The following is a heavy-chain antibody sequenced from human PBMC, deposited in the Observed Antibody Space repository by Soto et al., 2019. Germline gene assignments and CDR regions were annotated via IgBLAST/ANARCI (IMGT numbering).Heavy chain of an antibody. CDR2: INHSGST. Sequence: QVQLQQWGAGLLKPSETLSLTCAVYGGSFSGYYWSWIRQPPGKGLEWIGEINHSGSTNYNPSLKSRVTLSVDTSKNQFSLKLSSVTAADTAVYYCAREGRRYFDRGSFDPWGQGTLVTVSS. CDR1: GGSFSGYY. CDR3: AREGRRYFDRGSFDP. J-gene: IGHJ5*02. V-gene: IGHV4-34*01. D-gene: IGHD3-9*01.